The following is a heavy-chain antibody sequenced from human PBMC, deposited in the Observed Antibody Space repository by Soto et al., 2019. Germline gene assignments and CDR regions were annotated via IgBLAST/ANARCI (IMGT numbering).Heavy chain of an antibody. CDR2: INPSGGST. CDR3: ARDVPGIAARHKWFDP. Sequence: SAKVASKASGYTFTSYYMHWVRHAPGQGPEWMGIINPSGGSTSYAQKFQGRVTMTRDTSTSTVYMELSSLRSEDTAVYYCARDVPGIAARHKWFDPWGKGTLVPRIL. D-gene: IGHD6-6*01. CDR1: GYTFTSYY. V-gene: IGHV1-46*01. J-gene: IGHJ5*02.